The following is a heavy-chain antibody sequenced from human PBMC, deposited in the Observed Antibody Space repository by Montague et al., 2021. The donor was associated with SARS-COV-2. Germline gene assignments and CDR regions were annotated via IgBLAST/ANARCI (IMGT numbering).Heavy chain of an antibody. CDR2: IYYSGGT. CDR1: GGPISGYY. J-gene: IGHJ5*02. CDR3: ARDRFIAGGRLPHGFDP. Sequence: SETLSLTRSVSGGPISGYYWSWIRQSPGKGLEWIGYIYYSGGTIYNPYLKSRGSISVDTSKSQFSLKLSSVTAADTDVAYCARDRFIAGGRLPHGFDPWGQGTLVTVSS. D-gene: IGHD6-13*01. V-gene: IGHV4-59*01.